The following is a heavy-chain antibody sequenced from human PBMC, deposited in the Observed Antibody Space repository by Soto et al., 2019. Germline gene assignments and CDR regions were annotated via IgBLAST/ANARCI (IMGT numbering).Heavy chain of an antibody. D-gene: IGHD3-3*01. CDR2: IFSNDEK. J-gene: IGHJ6*03. Sequence: SGPTLVNPTETLTLTCTVSGFSLSNARMGVGWIRQPPGKALEWLAHIFSNDEKSYSTSLKSRLTISKDTSKSQVVLTMTNMDPVDTATYYCARIGARITIFGRNPYYMDVWGKGTTVTVSS. V-gene: IGHV2-26*01. CDR1: GFSLSNARMG. CDR3: ARIGARITIFGRNPYYMDV.